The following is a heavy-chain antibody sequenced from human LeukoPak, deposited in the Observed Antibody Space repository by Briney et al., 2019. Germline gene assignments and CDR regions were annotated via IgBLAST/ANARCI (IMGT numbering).Heavy chain of an antibody. J-gene: IGHJ4*02. CDR3: AREMTTIENDY. V-gene: IGHV1-2*02. CDR2: INSNSGAT. CDR1: GYTFTAYF. D-gene: IGHD5-24*01. Sequence: ASVKVSCKASGYTFTAYFLHWVRQAPGQGLEWMGWINSNSGATHYAQKFQGRVTMTRDTSISTAYMELSRLRSDDTAVYYCAREMTTIENDYWGQGTLVTVSS.